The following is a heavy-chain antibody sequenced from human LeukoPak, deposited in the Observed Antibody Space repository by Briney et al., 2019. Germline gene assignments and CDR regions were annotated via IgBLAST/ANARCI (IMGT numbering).Heavy chain of an antibody. Sequence: GASVKVSXKASGSTFSSYDINWMRQATGQGLEWIGWMNPNSGDTGYTQRFQGRVTMTRDTSISTAYMELSSLRSEDTAEYYCARGPYGTGSHFDFWGQGTLVTVSS. CDR2: MNPNSGDT. V-gene: IGHV1-8*02. D-gene: IGHD3-10*01. CDR1: GSTFSSYD. J-gene: IGHJ4*02. CDR3: ARGPYGTGSHFDF.